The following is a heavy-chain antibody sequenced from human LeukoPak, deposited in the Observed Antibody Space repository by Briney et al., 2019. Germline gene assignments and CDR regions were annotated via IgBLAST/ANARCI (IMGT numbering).Heavy chain of an antibody. J-gene: IGHJ4*02. D-gene: IGHD1-1*01. V-gene: IGHV3-23*01. CDR2: ISGSGDNT. Sequence: GGSLRLSCAASRFSFSSYAMSWVRQAPGKGLEWVSGISGSGDNTYYAGSVKGRFTISRDNSKNTLYLQMSSLRAEGTAVYYCAKDHWDYWGQGTLVTVSS. CDR3: AKDHWDY. CDR1: RFSFSSYA.